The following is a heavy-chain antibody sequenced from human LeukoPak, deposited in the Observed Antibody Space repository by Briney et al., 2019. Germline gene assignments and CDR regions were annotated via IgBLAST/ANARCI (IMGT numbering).Heavy chain of an antibody. J-gene: IGHJ4*02. D-gene: IGHD5-12*01. Sequence: PGGSLRLSCAASGFTFSSYAMSWVRQAPGKGLEWGSVISGSGGRTYYADSVKGRFTISRENTKNTLYVQMNSLRAEDTAVYYCAKDLLAATIDYYFDYWGQGTLVTVSS. CDR2: ISGSGGRT. V-gene: IGHV3-23*01. CDR1: GFTFSSYA. CDR3: AKDLLAATIDYYFDY.